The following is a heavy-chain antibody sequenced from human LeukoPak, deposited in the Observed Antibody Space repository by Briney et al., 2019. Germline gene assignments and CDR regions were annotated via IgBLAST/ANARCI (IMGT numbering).Heavy chain of an antibody. CDR3: ARGNLYDSSGYYFDY. J-gene: IGHJ4*02. CDR2: MYYGGGT. V-gene: IGHV4-59*01. Sequence: SETLSLTCTVSGGSISSYYWSWIRQPPGKGLEWIGYMYYGGGTSYNPSLKSRVTISVDTSRNQFSLELTSATAADTAVYFCARGNLYDSSGYYFDYWGQGILVTVSS. D-gene: IGHD3-22*01. CDR1: GGSISSYY.